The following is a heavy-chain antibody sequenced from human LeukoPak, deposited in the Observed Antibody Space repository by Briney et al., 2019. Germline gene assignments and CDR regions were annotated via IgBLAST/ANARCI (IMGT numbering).Heavy chain of an antibody. Sequence: ASVKVSCKASGYTFTGYYMHWVRQAPGQGLEWMGGINHNSGGTNYAQNFQGRVTMTRDTSISTAYMELSRLRSDDTAVYYCARVGGCSGGSCYSFDYWGQGTLVTVSS. CDR3: ARVGGCSGGSCYSFDY. J-gene: IGHJ4*02. D-gene: IGHD2-15*01. CDR1: GYTFTGYY. CDR2: INHNSGGT. V-gene: IGHV1-2*02.